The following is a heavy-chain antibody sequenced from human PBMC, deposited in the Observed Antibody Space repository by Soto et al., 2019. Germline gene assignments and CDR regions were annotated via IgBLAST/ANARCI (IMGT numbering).Heavy chain of an antibody. CDR1: GFTFIIYP. J-gene: IGHJ4*02. CDR3: AKDAVPACGDPALFDY. D-gene: IGHD4-17*01. V-gene: IGHV3-23*01. CDR2: ISGSGGST. Sequence: PGGCLRLSCAASGFTFIIYPMSWVRQAPGKGLEWVSAISGSGGSTYYADSVKGRFTISRDNSKNTLYLQMNSLRAEDTAVYYCAKDAVPACGDPALFDYWGQGTLVTVSS.